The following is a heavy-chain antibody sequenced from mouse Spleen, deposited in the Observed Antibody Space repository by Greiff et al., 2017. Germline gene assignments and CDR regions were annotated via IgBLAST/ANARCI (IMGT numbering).Heavy chain of an antibody. CDR2: INYDGSST. CDR3: ARDRGYYGNWYFDV. CDR1: GFTFSDYY. D-gene: IGHD2-1*01. Sequence: EVQLVESEGGLVQPGSSMKLSCTASGFTFSDYYMAWVRQVPEKGLEWVANINYDGSSTYYLDSLKSRFIISRDNAKNILYLQMSSLKSEDTATYYCARDRGYYGNWYFDVWGTGTTVTVSS. J-gene: IGHJ1*03. V-gene: IGHV5-16*01.